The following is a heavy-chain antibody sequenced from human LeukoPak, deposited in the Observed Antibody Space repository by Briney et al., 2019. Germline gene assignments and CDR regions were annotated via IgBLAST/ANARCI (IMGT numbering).Heavy chain of an antibody. D-gene: IGHD5-18*01. CDR1: GYSFTSYW. CDR2: IYPGDSDT. J-gene: IGHJ3*02. Sequence: GESLKISCKGSGYSFTSYWIGWVRQMPGKGLEWMGIIYPGDSDTRYSPSFQGQVTISADKSISTAYLQWSSLKASDTAMYYCARHRGYSYGTYAFDIWGQGTMVTVSS. CDR3: ARHRGYSYGTYAFDI. V-gene: IGHV5-51*01.